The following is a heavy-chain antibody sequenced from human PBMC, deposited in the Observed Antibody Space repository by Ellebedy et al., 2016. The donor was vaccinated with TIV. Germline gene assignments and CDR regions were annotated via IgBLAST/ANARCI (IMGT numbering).Heavy chain of an antibody. CDR2: NGGRGDEI. J-gene: IGHJ3*01. D-gene: IGHD5-24*01. Sequence: PGGSLRLSCEASGVTFNTYAMSWFRKAPGRGLGRVATNGGRGDEIHYADSVRGRFSISRDNFKNTLCLQMNSLRAEDTAVYYCANYKNTGGSVWISDAFDVWGQGTMVTVSS. CDR1: GVTFNTYA. V-gene: IGHV3-23*01. CDR3: ANYKNTGGSVWISDAFDV.